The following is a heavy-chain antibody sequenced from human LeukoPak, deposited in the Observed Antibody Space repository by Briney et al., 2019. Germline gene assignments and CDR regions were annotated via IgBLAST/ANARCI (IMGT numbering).Heavy chain of an antibody. CDR3: AREGIAARPGNWFDP. Sequence: GGSLGLSCAAPGFTLNGYWMHWVRQVPGKGLVWVSRINSDGSTTSYADSVKGRFTISRDNSKNTLYLQMNSLRAEDTAVYYCAREGIAARPGNWFDPWGQGTLVTVSS. CDR1: GFTLNGYW. V-gene: IGHV3-74*01. J-gene: IGHJ5*02. CDR2: INSDGSTT. D-gene: IGHD6-6*01.